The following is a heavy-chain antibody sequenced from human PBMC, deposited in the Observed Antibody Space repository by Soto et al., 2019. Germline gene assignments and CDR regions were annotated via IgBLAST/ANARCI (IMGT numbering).Heavy chain of an antibody. Sequence: GACLKLYCEGSGYSVTSDWRRWVRKMTGKGLEWMGIIYPGDSDTRYSPSFQGPVTISADKSISTAYLQWSSLKASDTAMYYCARHQDFGSGYFPRDVWGKGTTVTVSS. D-gene: IGHD3-3*01. CDR2: IYPGDSDT. V-gene: IGHV5-51*01. CDR3: ARHQDFGSGYFPRDV. J-gene: IGHJ6*04. CDR1: GYSVTSDW.